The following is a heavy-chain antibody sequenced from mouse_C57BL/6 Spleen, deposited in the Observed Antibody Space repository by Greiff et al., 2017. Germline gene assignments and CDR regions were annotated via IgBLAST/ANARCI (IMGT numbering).Heavy chain of an antibody. D-gene: IGHD1-1*02. J-gene: IGHJ3*01. CDR2: INPNNGGT. CDR3: AIWSVAY. CDR1: GYTFTDYY. V-gene: IGHV1-26*01. Sequence: VQLQQSGPELVKPGASVKISCKASGYTFTDYYMNWVKQSHGKSLEWIGDINPNNGGTSYNQKFKGKATLTVDKSSSTAYMELRSLTSEDSAVYYCAIWSVAYWGQGTLVTVSA.